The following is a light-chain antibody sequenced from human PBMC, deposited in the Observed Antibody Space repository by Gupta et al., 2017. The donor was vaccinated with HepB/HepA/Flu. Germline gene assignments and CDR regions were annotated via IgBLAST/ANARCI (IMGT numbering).Light chain of an antibody. CDR3: MQALQTPRS. CDR1: QSLLHSNGYNY. Sequence: DTVTTPSPLSLPVTPGEPASISCRSSQSLLHSNGYNYLDWYLQKPGQSPQLLIYLGSNRASGVPDRFSGSGSGTDFTLKISRVEAEDVGAYYCMQALQTPRSFGQGTKLEIK. V-gene: IGKV2-28*01. J-gene: IGKJ2*04. CDR2: LGS.